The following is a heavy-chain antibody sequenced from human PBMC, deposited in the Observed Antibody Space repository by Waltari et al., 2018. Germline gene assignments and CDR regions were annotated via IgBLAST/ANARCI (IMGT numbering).Heavy chain of an antibody. D-gene: IGHD2-2*01. Sequence: MHWVLQAPGQGLQWVAVISDDGSNKYYADSVRGRFTISRDNSKNTLYLQMNSLRIEDTAVYYCARRSEMVVPAASNGFDIWGQGTMVTVSS. V-gene: IGHV3-30-3*01. CDR2: ISDDGSNK. CDR3: ARRSEMVVPAASNGFDI. J-gene: IGHJ3*02.